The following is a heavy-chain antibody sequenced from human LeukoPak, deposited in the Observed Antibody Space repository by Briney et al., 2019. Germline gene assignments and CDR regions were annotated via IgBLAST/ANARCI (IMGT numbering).Heavy chain of an antibody. J-gene: IGHJ6*03. V-gene: IGHV4-4*09. CDR1: GGSISSYY. Sequence: PSETLSLTSTVSGGSISSYYWSWIRQPPGKGLEWIGYIYTSGSTNYNPSLKSRVTISVDTPKNQFSLKLSSVTAADTAVYYCARTKRGFIYYYYYYMDVWGKGTTVTVSS. CDR3: ARTKRGFIYYYYYYMDV. CDR2: IYTSGST. D-gene: IGHD2-8*01.